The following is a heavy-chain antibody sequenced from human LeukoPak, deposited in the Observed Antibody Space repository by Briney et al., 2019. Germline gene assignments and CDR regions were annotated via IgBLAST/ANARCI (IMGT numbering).Heavy chain of an antibody. D-gene: IGHD5-12*01. J-gene: IGHJ4*02. CDR1: GYICTIYW. CDR3: ARRLEGLATFDY. CDR2: IYPGDSDT. Sequence: GESLKISCKCSGYICTIYWIAWVRQMPGKRLEWMGIIYPGDSDTRYSPSFQGQVTISADKSISTAYLQWRSLKASDTAMYYCARRLEGLATFDYWGQGTLVTVSS. V-gene: IGHV5-51*01.